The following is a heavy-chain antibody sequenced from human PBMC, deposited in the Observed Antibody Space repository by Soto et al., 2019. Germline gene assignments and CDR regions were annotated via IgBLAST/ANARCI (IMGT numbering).Heavy chain of an antibody. CDR1: GGSIINGQTY. CDR3: ARDAPGVATY. J-gene: IGHJ4*02. CDR2: INYRGTT. Sequence: SETLSLTCTVSGGSIINGQTYLNWIRQHPEKGLEWMGYINYRGTTNYHPALKSRILISLDTSANQFSLRLTSVTAADTAVYYGARDAPGVATYWGQGIQVTVSS. V-gene: IGHV4-31*03. D-gene: IGHD2-15*01.